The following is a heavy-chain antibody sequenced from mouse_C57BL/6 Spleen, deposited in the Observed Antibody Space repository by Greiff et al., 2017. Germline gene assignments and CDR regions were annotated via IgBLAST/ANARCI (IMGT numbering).Heavy chain of an antibody. CDR2: IHPSDSGT. CDR3: AINYYSSSRDY. CDR1: GYTFTSYW. Sequence: QVHVKQPGAELVKPGASVKMSCKASGYTFTSYWMNWVKQRPGQGLEWIGRIHPSDSGTNYNQKFKGKATLTVDKSSSTAYMQLSSLTSEDSAVYYCAINYYSSSRDYWGQGTTLTVSS. V-gene: IGHV1-74*01. J-gene: IGHJ2*01. D-gene: IGHD1-1*01.